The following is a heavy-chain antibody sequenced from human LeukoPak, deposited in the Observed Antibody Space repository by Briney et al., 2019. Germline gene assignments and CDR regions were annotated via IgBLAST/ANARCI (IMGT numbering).Heavy chain of an antibody. J-gene: IGHJ4*02. V-gene: IGHV4-39*01. CDR1: GGFISSSSYY. Sequence: PSETLSLTCTVSGGFISSSSYYWGWVRQPPGKGLEWIGSIYYSGSTYYNPSLKSRVTISVDTSKNQFSLKLSSVTAADTAVYYCARLAGGYGSGSYYKSHFDYWGQGTLVTVSS. D-gene: IGHD3-10*01. CDR2: IYYSGST. CDR3: ARLAGGYGSGSYYKSHFDY.